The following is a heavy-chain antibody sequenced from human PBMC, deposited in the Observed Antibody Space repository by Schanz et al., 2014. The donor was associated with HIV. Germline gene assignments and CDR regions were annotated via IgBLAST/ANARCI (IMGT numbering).Heavy chain of an antibody. D-gene: IGHD3-3*02. J-gene: IGHJ6*02. Sequence: QVQLVQSGAEVKKPGASVKVSCKASGYTFTSYDINWVRQATGQGLEWMGWMNPNSGGTNYAQKFQGRVTIIADESTSTAYMELSSLRSADTAVYFCARAAFSSEYYYGMDVWGQGTTVTVSS. CDR1: GYTFTSYD. CDR2: MNPNSGGT. CDR3: ARAAFSSEYYYGMDV. V-gene: IGHV1-8*01.